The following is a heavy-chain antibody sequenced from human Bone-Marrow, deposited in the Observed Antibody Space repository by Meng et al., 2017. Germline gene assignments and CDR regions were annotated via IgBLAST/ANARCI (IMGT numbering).Heavy chain of an antibody. CDR1: GYTLTELS. J-gene: IGHJ6*02. V-gene: IGHV1-24*01. CDR3: ASTGDSSAIYYYGMDV. CDR2: FDPEDGET. Sequence: ASVKVSCKVSGYTLTELSMHWVRQAPGKGLEWMGGFDPEDGETIYAQKFQGRVTMTEDTSTDTAYMELSSLRSEDTAVYYCASTGDSSAIYYYGMDVWGQGTTVTVSS. D-gene: IGHD3-22*01.